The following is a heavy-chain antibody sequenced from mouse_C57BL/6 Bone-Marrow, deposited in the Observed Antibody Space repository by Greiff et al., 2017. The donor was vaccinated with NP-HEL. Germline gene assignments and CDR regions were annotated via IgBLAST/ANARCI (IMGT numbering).Heavy chain of an antibody. V-gene: IGHV1-59*01. CDR1: GYTFTGYW. CDR3: TDGNYAMDY. J-gene: IGHJ4*01. Sequence: QVQLKQPGAELVRPGTSVKLSCKASGYTFTGYWMHWVKQRPGQGLEWIGVIDPSDSYTNYNQKFKGKATLTVDTSSSTAYMQLSSLTSEDSAVYYCTDGNYAMDYWGQGTSVTVSS. D-gene: IGHD2-1*01. CDR2: IDPSDSYT.